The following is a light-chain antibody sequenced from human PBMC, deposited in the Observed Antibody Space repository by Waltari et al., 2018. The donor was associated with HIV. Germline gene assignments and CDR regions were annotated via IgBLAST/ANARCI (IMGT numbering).Light chain of an antibody. V-gene: IGKV4-1*01. CDR3: QQYHGTPPT. Sequence: DIVMTQSPDSLVVSLGARATIKCKSSQSVLHTSNTKNFLAWYQQKSGQAPKLLIYWASTRESGIPARFSGSGSGTNFTLTINNLQSEDVAVYYCQQYHGTPPTFGQGTAVQVK. CDR1: QSVLHTSNTKNF. CDR2: WAS. J-gene: IGKJ1*01.